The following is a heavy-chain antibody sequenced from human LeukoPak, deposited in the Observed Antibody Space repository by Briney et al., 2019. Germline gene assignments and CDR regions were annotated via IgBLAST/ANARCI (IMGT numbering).Heavy chain of an antibody. CDR1: GFTFSNYW. CDR2: IKQDGSQK. V-gene: IGHV3-7*01. J-gene: IGHJ4*02. CDR3: ARDALVRTTRYYFDS. Sequence: GGSLRLSCAASGFTFSNYWVTWVRQASGKGLECVANIKQDGSQKYYVDSVKGRFTISRDNAKNSLYLQMNGLRAEDTAVYYCARDALVRTTRYYFDSWGQGTLVTVSS. D-gene: IGHD1-26*01.